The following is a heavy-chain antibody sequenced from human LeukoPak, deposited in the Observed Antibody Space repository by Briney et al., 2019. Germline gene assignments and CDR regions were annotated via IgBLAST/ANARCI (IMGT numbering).Heavy chain of an antibody. CDR1: GYTLTELS. CDR2: FDPEDGET. J-gene: IGHJ6*04. D-gene: IGHD4-11*01. CDR3: ATTDPRFYSNYVYYYGMDV. V-gene: IGHV1-24*01. Sequence: EASVKVSCKVSGYTLTELSMHWVRQAPGKGLEWMGGFDPEDGETIYAQKFQGRVTMTEDTSTDTAYMRLSSLRSEDTAVYYCATTDPRFYSNYVYYYGMDVWGKGTTVTVSS.